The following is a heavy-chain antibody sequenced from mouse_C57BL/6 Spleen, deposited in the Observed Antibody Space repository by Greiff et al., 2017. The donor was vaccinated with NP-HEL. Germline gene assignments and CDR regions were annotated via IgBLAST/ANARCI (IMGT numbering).Heavy chain of an antibody. Sequence: VQLQQSGPELVKPGASVKISCKASGYAFSSSWMNWVKQRPGKGLEWIGRIYPGDGDTNYNGKFKGKATLTADKSSSTAYMQLSSLTSEDSAVYFCAREGAVVDYWGQGTTLTVSA. V-gene: IGHV1-82*01. CDR2: IYPGDGDT. CDR1: GYAFSSSW. J-gene: IGHJ2*01. CDR3: AREGAVVDY. D-gene: IGHD1-1*01.